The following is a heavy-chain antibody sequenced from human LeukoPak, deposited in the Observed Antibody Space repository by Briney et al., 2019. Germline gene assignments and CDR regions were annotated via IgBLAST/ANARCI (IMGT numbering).Heavy chain of an antibody. CDR2: IYHSGST. CDR3: ARGVDYGDY. J-gene: IGHJ4*02. Sequence: SQTLSLTCAVSGGSISSGGYSWSCIRQPPGKGLEWIGYIYHSGSTYYNPSLKSRVTISVDRSKNQFSLKLSSVTAADTAVYYCARGVDYGDYWGQGTLVTVSS. CDR1: GGSISSGGYS. V-gene: IGHV4-30-2*01.